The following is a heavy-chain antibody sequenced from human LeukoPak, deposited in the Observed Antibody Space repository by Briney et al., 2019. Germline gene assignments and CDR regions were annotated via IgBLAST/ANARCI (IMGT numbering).Heavy chain of an antibody. CDR2: INHSENT. V-gene: IGHV4-34*01. J-gene: IGHJ4*02. Sequence: PSETLSLTCAVYVDSFSGYYWSWIRQPPGKGLEWIGEINHSENTNYNPSLKSRVTISVVTSKNQFSLKLSSVTAADTAVYYCARHQGRYSSGWYLDWGQGTLVTVSS. D-gene: IGHD6-19*01. CDR3: ARHQGRYSSGWYLD. CDR1: VDSFSGYY.